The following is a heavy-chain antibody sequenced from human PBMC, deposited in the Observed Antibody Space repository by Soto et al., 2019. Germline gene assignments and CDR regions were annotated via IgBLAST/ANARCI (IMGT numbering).Heavy chain of an antibody. CDR1: GFTFSSYS. CDR2: ISSSSNII. Sequence: EVQLVESGGGLVQPGGSLRLSCAASGFTFSSYSMNWVRQAPGKGLEWVSYISSSSNIIHYADSVKGRFTISRDNAKNSLYLHMNSLRAEDTAVYYCVRDREGDGYNFDYWGQGTLVTVSS. V-gene: IGHV3-48*01. J-gene: IGHJ4*02. CDR3: VRDREGDGYNFDY. D-gene: IGHD5-12*01.